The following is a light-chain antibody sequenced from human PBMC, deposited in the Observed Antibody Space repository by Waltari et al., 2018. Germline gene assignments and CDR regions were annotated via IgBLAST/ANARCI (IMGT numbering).Light chain of an antibody. Sequence: EIVLTQSPGTLSLSPGDRATLLCRASQTINNNYLVWYQQKPGQAPKLLVYGPSDRATGIPDRFGYSGSGTDFTLTITCLQSEDFATYYCQQYYDYPRTFGQGTKVEIK. CDR1: QTINNNY. V-gene: IGKV3-20*01. CDR2: GPS. J-gene: IGKJ1*01. CDR3: QQYYDYPRT.